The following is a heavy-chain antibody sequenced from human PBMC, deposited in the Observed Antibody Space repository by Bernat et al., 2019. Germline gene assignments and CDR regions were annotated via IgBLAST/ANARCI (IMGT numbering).Heavy chain of an antibody. D-gene: IGHD1-1*01. V-gene: IGHV3-33*01. Sequence: QVQLVESGGGVVQPGRSLRLSCAASGFTFSSYGMHWVRQAPGKGLEWVAVIWCDGSNKCYADNVKGRFTINRKNSKNTLYLKKNRQRAKDTAVYYCTRDSRFSGEYYMGVWGQGTTVTVSS. CDR2: IWCDGSNK. CDR3: TRDSRFSGEYYMGV. CDR1: GFTFSSYG. J-gene: IGHJ6*03.